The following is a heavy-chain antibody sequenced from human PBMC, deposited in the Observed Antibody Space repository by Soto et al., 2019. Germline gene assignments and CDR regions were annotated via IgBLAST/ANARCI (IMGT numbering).Heavy chain of an antibody. Sequence: EVQVVESGGGLIQPGGSLRLSCAASGFTVSSNYMTWVRQAPGKGLEWVSILWSAGLTYYADSVKGRFTISRDNSKNTLYLQMTSLRDEDSAVYYCARELPTDLWGQGTLVTVSS. J-gene: IGHJ5*02. CDR1: GFTVSSNY. D-gene: IGHD2-15*01. CDR3: ARELPTDL. CDR2: LWSAGLT. V-gene: IGHV3-53*01.